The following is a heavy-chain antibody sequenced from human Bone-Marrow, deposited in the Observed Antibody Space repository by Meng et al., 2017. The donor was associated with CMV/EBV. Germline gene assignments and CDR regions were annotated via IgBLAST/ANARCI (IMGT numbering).Heavy chain of an antibody. J-gene: IGHJ4*02. CDR2: IYYSGST. V-gene: IGHV4-61*01. Sequence: GSLRLSCTVSGGSVSSGSYYWSWIRQPPGKGLEWIGYIYYSGSTNYNPSLKSRVTISVDTSKNQFSLKLSSVTAADTAVYYCARHGVDTDFDYWGQGTLVTVSS. D-gene: IGHD5-18*01. CDR3: ARHGVDTDFDY. CDR1: GGSVSSGSYY.